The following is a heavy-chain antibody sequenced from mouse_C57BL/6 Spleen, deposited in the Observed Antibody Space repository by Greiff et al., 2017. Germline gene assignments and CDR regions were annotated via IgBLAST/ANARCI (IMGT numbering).Heavy chain of an antibody. Sequence: VQLVESGPELVKPGASVKLSCKAYGYTFTSYDINWVQQRPGQGLEWIGWSYPRDGRTKYNEKFKGKATLTVDTSSSTAYMELHSLTSEDSAVYFCARYHVFSWFAYSGQVTLVTVSA. V-gene: IGHV1-85*01. CDR2: SYPRDGRT. J-gene: IGHJ3*01. CDR1: GYTFTSYD. CDR3: ARYHVFSWFAY.